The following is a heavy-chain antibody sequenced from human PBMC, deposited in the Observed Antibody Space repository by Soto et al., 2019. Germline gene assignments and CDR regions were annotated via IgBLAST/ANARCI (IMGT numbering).Heavy chain of an antibody. Sequence: QVQLVQSGAEVKTPGSSLKVSCKVSGSRFSNYVISWVRQAPGHGLEWLGRIIPIFNSTKYAQNFQGRVTITADKSTRIASLELSSLRSDDTAVYYCARDGRGKKAGYNGLVSLGYWGQGTLVTVSS. CDR3: ARDGRGKKAGYNGLVSLGY. V-gene: IGHV1-69*06. D-gene: IGHD2-2*02. CDR1: GSRFSNYV. J-gene: IGHJ4*02. CDR2: IIPIFNST.